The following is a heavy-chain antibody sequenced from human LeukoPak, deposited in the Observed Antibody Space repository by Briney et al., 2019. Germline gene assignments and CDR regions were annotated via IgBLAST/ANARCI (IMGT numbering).Heavy chain of an antibody. CDR2: IYYSGST. CDR3: ARDSPGIAAAGAFDI. V-gene: IGHV4-59*01. Sequence: SETLSLTCTVSGGSISSYYWSWIRQPPGKGLEWIGYIYYSGSTNYNPSLKSRVTISVDTSKNQFSLKLSSVTAADTAVYYCARDSPGIAAAGAFDIWGQGTMVTVSS. CDR1: GGSISSYY. J-gene: IGHJ3*02. D-gene: IGHD6-13*01.